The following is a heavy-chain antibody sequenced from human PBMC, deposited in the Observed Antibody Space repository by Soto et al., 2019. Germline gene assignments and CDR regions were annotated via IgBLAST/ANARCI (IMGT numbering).Heavy chain of an antibody. CDR1: GYSFTSYW. V-gene: IGHV5-51*01. CDR3: ARVSYYDSSGYYAFDY. D-gene: IGHD3-22*01. J-gene: IGHJ4*02. CDR2: IYPGDSDT. Sequence: PGESLKISCKGSGYSFTSYWIGWVRQMPGKGLEWMGIIYPGDSDTRYSPSFQGQVTISADKSISTAYLQWSSLKASDTAMYYCARVSYYDSSGYYAFDYWGQGTLVTVSS.